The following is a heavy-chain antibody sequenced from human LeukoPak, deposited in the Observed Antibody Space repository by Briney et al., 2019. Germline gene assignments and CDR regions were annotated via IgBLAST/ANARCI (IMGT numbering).Heavy chain of an antibody. J-gene: IGHJ4*02. Sequence: GGSLRLSCVASGFTFSSYGMHWVRQAPGKGLEWVAVISYDGSNKYYADSVKGRFTISRDNSKNTLYLQMNSLRAEDTAVYYCAKDAGIAAAGTKGLFDYWGQGTLVTVSS. CDR2: ISYDGSNK. CDR1: GFTFSSYG. V-gene: IGHV3-30*18. D-gene: IGHD6-13*01. CDR3: AKDAGIAAAGTKGLFDY.